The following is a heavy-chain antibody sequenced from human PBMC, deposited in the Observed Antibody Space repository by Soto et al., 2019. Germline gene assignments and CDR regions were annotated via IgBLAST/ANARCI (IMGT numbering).Heavy chain of an antibody. CDR1: GFTFKNYW. CDR3: ARRSNRPNCSGMDV. CDR2: INSDGSNR. J-gene: IGHJ6*02. D-gene: IGHD6-6*01. Sequence: SLRLSCEASGFTFKNYWMHWVRQAPGKGLVWVSRINSDGSNRRYADSVQGRFTISRDNAKNTLFLQMNSLRAADTAVYFCARRSNRPNCSGMDVWGQGTTVTVSS. V-gene: IGHV3-74*01.